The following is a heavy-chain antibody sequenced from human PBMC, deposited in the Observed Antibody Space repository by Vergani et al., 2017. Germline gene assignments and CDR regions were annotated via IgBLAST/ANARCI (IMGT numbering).Heavy chain of an antibody. V-gene: IGHV3-23*01. Sequence: EVQLLESGGGLVQPGGSLRLSCAASGFTFSSYAMSWVRQAPGKGLEWVSAISGSGGSTYYADSAKGRFTISRDNSKNTLYLQMNSLRDEDTAVDYCPKDLGYCSSTSCYFDYWGQGTLVTVSS. CDR2: ISGSGGST. CDR1: GFTFSSYA. J-gene: IGHJ4*02. CDR3: PKDLGYCSSTSCYFDY. D-gene: IGHD2-2*01.